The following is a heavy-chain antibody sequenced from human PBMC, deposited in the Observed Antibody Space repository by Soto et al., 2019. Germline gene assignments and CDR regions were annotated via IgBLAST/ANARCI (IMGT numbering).Heavy chain of an antibody. V-gene: IGHV1-2*04. D-gene: IGHD6-13*01. CDR1: GYTFTGYY. CDR2: INPNSGGT. CDR3: ARSRVAAAKSYYYYYGMDV. Sequence: ASVKVSCKASGYTFTGYYMHCVRQAPGQGLEWMGWINPNSGGTNYAQKFQGWVTMTRDTSISTAYMELSRLRSDDTAVYYCARSRVAAAKSYYYYYGMDVWGQGTTVTVSS. J-gene: IGHJ6*02.